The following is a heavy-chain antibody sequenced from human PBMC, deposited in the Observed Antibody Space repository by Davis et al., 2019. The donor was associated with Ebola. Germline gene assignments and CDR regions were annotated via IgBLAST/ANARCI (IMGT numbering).Heavy chain of an antibody. CDR1: GYIFTSYG. J-gene: IGHJ6*04. CDR3: ARDGYYDALSLGDYYYSGMDV. V-gene: IGHV1-18*01. D-gene: IGHD3-16*01. Sequence: ASVKVSCKGSGYIFTSYGITWVRQAPGQGLEWMGWISAYNGKSHYAQKFQGRVTMTTDTSTSTVYMQLRSLRSDDTAVYYCARDGYYDALSLGDYYYSGMDVWGKGTTVTVSS. CDR2: ISAYNGKS.